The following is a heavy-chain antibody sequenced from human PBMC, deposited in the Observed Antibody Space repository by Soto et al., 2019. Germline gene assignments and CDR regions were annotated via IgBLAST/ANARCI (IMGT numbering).Heavy chain of an antibody. V-gene: IGHV3-21*01. J-gene: IGHJ6*02. CDR3: ARAFRQYCSSTSCYLYYYYGMDV. D-gene: IGHD2-2*01. Sequence: PGGSLRLSCAASGFTFSSYSMNWVRQAPGKGLEWVSSISSSSSYIYYADSVKGRFTISRDNAKNSLYLQMNSLRAEDTAVYYCARAFRQYCSSTSCYLYYYYGMDVWGQGTTVTVSS. CDR1: GFTFSSYS. CDR2: ISSSSSYI.